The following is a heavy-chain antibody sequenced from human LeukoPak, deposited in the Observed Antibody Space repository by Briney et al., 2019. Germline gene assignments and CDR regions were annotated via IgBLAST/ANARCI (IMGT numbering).Heavy chain of an antibody. CDR3: ARGVDCSDFAFDI. D-gene: IGHD2-15*01. V-gene: IGHV4-59*01. CDR2: VYYSGNT. Sequence: SETLSLTCTVSGGSISSYYWSWIRQPPRKGLEWIGYVYYSGNTNYNPSLKSRVTISVDTSKNQFSLNLSSVTAADTAVYYCARGVDCSDFAFDIWGQGTMVTVSS. CDR1: GGSISSYY. J-gene: IGHJ3*02.